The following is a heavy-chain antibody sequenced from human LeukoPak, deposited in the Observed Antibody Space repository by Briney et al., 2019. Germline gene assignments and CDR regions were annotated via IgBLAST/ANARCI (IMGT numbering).Heavy chain of an antibody. J-gene: IGHJ3*02. Sequence: GGSLRLSCVASGFSVSDSYMSWVRQAPGKGLEWVSIIYSGRATYYADSVKGRFTISRDNAKNSLYLQMNSLRAEDTAVYYCASYSSSSFLTLKGAFDIWGQGTMVTVSS. CDR3: ASYSSSSFLTLKGAFDI. CDR1: GFSVSDSY. V-gene: IGHV3-53*01. CDR2: IYSGRAT. D-gene: IGHD6-6*01.